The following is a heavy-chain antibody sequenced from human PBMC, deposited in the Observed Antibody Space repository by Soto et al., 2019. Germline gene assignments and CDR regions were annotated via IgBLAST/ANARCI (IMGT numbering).Heavy chain of an antibody. CDR1: GGSISSYY. CDR2: IYYSGST. J-gene: IGHJ3*02. Sequence: QVQLQESGPGLVKPSETLSLTCTVSGGSISSYYWSWIRQPPGKGLEWIGYIYYSGSTNYNPSLKRRVTISVDTSKNHFSLKLSSVTAADAAVYYCARHLPDTMIHSSSYAFDIWGQGTMVTVSS. V-gene: IGHV4-59*08. D-gene: IGHD3-22*01. CDR3: ARHLPDTMIHSSSYAFDI.